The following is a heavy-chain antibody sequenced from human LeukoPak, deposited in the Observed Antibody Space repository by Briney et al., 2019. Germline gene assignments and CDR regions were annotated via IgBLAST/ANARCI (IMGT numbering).Heavy chain of an antibody. CDR3: ARDWYYAFWSAFDI. D-gene: IGHD3-3*01. CDR2: IYTSGST. CDR1: GGSISSGSYY. J-gene: IGHJ3*02. V-gene: IGHV4-61*02. Sequence: KTSETLSLTCTVSGGSISSGSYYWSWIRQPAGKGLEWIGRIYTSGSTNYNPSLKSRVTISVDTSKNQFSLKLSSVTAADTAVYYCARDWYYAFWSAFDIWGQGTMVTVSS.